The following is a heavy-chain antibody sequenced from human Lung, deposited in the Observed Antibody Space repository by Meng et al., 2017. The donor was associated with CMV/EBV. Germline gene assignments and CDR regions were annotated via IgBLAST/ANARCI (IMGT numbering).Heavy chain of an antibody. CDR1: GFTFSSFA. CDR3: AKAYSGSWYREYYDY. D-gene: IGHD6-13*01. J-gene: IGHJ4*02. CDR2: ITASGGST. Sequence: LSLTCAASGFTFSSFAMSWVRQAPGKGLEWDSAITASGGSTYYADSVKGRFTISRDNSKNTLYLQMNSLRAEDTAVYYCAKAYSGSWYREYYDYWGQGTLVTVS. V-gene: IGHV3-23*01.